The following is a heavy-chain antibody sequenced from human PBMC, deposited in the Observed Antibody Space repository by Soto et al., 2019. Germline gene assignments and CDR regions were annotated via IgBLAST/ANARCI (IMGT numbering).Heavy chain of an antibody. V-gene: IGHV4-39*01. Sequence: SETLSLTCTVSGGSISSSSYYWGWIRQPPGKGLEWIGSIYYSGSTYYNPSLKSRVTISVDTSKNQFSPKLSSVTAADTAVYYCASLAARYYFDYWGQGTLVTVSS. D-gene: IGHD6-6*01. CDR2: IYYSGST. CDR3: ASLAARYYFDY. J-gene: IGHJ4*02. CDR1: GGSISSSSYY.